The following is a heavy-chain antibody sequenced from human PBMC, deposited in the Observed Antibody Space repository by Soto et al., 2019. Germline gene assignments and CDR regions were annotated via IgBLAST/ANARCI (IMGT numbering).Heavy chain of an antibody. CDR1: GGTFSSYA. D-gene: IGHD3-22*01. CDR2: IIPIFCTA. Sequence: ASVKVSCKASGGTFSSYAISWVRQAPGQGLEWMGGIIPIFCTANYAQKFQGRVTITADESTSTAYMELSSLRSEDTAVYYCARVRSYYDSSGPFHYWGQGTLVTVSS. V-gene: IGHV1-69*13. J-gene: IGHJ4*02. CDR3: ARVRSYYDSSGPFHY.